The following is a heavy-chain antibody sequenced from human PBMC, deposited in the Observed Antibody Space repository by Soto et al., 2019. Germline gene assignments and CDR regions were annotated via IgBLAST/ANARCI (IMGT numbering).Heavy chain of an antibody. CDR3: AKAIVGYLLGGDDY. Sequence: EVVLLESGGGLVQPGGSLRLSCETSGFTFRNYGMTWVRQAPGKGLEWVSEISGSGFVTYYADSVKGRFTISRDNSKNTLYLQMDGLRAEDMAVYYWAKAIVGYLLGGDDYWGQGPLVTVSS. J-gene: IGHJ4*02. V-gene: IGHV3-23*01. D-gene: IGHD1-26*01. CDR2: ISGSGFVT. CDR1: GFTFRNYG.